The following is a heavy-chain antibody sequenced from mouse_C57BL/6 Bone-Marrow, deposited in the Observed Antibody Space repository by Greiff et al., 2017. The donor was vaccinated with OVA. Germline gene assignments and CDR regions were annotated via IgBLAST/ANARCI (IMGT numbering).Heavy chain of an antibody. J-gene: IGHJ1*03. CDR2: SRNKANDYTT. V-gene: IGHV7-1*01. CDR1: GFTFSDFY. D-gene: IGHD1-1*01. CDR3: ARDYYGSSYVGFDV. Sequence: EVKLMESGGGLVQSGRSLRLSCATSGFTFSDFYMEWVRQAPGKGLEWIAASRNKANDYTTEYSASVKGRFIVSRDTSQSILYLQMNALRAEDTAIYYCARDYYGSSYVGFDVWGTGTTVTVSS.